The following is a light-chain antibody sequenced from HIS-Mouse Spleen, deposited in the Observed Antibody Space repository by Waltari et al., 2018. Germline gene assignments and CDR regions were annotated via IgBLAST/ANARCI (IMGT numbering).Light chain of an antibody. CDR1: KLGDKY. J-gene: IGLJ2*01. CDR3: CSYAGSSTSVV. V-gene: IGLV3-1*01. Sequence: SYELTQPPSVSVSPGQTASITCSGDKLGDKYACWYQQKPGQSPVLVIYQDSKRPSGVSNRFSGSKSGNTASLTISGLQAEDEADYYCCSYAGSSTSVVFGGGTKLTVL. CDR2: QDS.